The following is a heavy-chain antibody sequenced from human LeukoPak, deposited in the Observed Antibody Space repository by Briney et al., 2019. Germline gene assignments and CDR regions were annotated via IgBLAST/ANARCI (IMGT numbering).Heavy chain of an antibody. CDR1: GYTFTSYD. Sequence: ASVKVSCKASGYTFTSYDINWVRQATGQGLEWMGWMNPNSGNTGYAQKFEGRVTMTRDTSISTAYMGLSRLRSADTAVYYCATWHRFAFDIWGQGTMVTVSS. CDR3: ATWHRFAFDI. CDR2: MNPNSGNT. V-gene: IGHV1-8*01. J-gene: IGHJ3*02.